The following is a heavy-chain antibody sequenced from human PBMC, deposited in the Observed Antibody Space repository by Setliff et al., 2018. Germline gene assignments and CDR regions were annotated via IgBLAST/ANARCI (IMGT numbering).Heavy chain of an antibody. Sequence: PGGSLRLSCAASGFTFSSYGMHWVRQAPGKGLEWVAVIWYDGSNKYYADSVKGRFTISRDNSKNTLDLQMNSLRAEDTAVYYCAKEAANYYYYMDVWGKGTTVTVSS. CDR3: AKEAANYYYYMDV. CDR2: IWYDGSNK. D-gene: IGHD2-15*01. J-gene: IGHJ6*03. V-gene: IGHV3-33*06. CDR1: GFTFSSYG.